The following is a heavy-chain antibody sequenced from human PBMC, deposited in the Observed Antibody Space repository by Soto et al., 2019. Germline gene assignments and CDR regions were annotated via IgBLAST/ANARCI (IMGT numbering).Heavy chain of an antibody. CDR1: GGSISSSSYY. J-gene: IGHJ5*02. CDR3: ARQPLEGNWFDP. Sequence: SEILSLTCTVSGGSISSSSYYWGWIRQPPGKGLEWIGSIYYSGSTYYNPSLKSRVTISVDTSKNQFSLKLSSVTAADTAVYYCARQPLEGNWFDPWGQETLVTVSS. CDR2: IYYSGST. V-gene: IGHV4-39*01.